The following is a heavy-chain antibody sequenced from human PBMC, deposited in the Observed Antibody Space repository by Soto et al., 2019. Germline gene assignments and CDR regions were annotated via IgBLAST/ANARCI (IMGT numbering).Heavy chain of an antibody. CDR3: TRGGALFCSGPPAPMPY. CDR2: FSYRGST. J-gene: IGHJ4*02. D-gene: IGHD3-3*01. Sequence: QVQLQESGPGLVKPSETLSLTCTVSGDSISNYYWSWIRQPPGKGLEWIGYFSYRGSTNYNPSLKSGVTISEDTSKNQFPLTGSSVTAGATAVYYRTRGGALFCSGPPAPMPYGGRGPLVPAPS. CDR1: GDSISNYY. V-gene: IGHV4-59*01.